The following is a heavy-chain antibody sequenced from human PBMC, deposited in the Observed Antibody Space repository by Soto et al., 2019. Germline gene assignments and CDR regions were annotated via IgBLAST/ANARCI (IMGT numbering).Heavy chain of an antibody. CDR3: ARGIIYGDYFDY. V-gene: IGHV4-59*01. J-gene: IGHJ4*02. Sequence: PSETLCLTCTVSGGSISSYYWSWIRQPPGKGLEWIGYIYYSGSTNYNPSLKSRVTISVDTSKNQFSLKLSSVTAADTAVYYCARGIIYGDYFDYWGQGTLVTVSS. CDR2: IYYSGST. CDR1: GGSISSYY. D-gene: IGHD4-17*01.